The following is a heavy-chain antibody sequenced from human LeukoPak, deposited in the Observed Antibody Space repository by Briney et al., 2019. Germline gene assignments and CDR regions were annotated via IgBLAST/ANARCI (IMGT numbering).Heavy chain of an antibody. CDR2: ISYDGSNE. Sequence: PGGSLRLSCAASGFTFSSYAMHWVRQAPGEGLEWVAVISYDGSNEYYADSVKGRFTISRDNSKNTLYLQMNSLRAEDTAVYYCARAGIAAAAPDYWGQGTLVTVSS. D-gene: IGHD6-13*01. CDR3: ARAGIAAAAPDY. J-gene: IGHJ4*02. V-gene: IGHV3-30-3*01. CDR1: GFTFSSYA.